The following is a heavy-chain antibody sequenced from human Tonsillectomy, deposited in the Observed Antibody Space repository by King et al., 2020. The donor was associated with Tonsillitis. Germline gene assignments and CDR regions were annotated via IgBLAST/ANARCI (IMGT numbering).Heavy chain of an antibody. CDR3: ATSAGTFSYYYYMDV. D-gene: IGHD6-13*01. CDR1: GFTFSSYG. Sequence: QLVQSGGGVVQPGRSLRLSCAASGFTFSSYGMHWVRQAPGKGLEWVAFIWYDGSDKYYADSVKGRFTISRDNSKNTLYLQMNSLRAEDTAVYYCATSAGTFSYYYYMDVWGKGTTVTVSS. V-gene: IGHV3-33*08. J-gene: IGHJ6*03. CDR2: IWYDGSDK.